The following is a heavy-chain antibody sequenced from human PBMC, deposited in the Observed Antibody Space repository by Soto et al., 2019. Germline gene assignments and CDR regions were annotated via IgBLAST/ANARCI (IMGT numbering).Heavy chain of an antibody. V-gene: IGHV4-34*01. Sequence: QVQLQQWGAGLLKPSETLSLTCAVYGGSFTGYYWTWIRQTPGKGLEWIGEINYRGSTYYNPSLESRITMAGVTSKNQSSLKLSSVTAADTAVYFCVRGQPHRVTIFEVVIRSYDYGMDVWGQGTTVTVSS. CDR3: VRGQPHRVTIFEVVIRSYDYGMDV. J-gene: IGHJ6*02. D-gene: IGHD3-3*01. CDR2: INYRGST. CDR1: GGSFTGYY.